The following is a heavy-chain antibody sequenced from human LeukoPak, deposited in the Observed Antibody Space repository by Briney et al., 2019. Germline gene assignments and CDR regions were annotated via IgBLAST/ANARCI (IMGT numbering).Heavy chain of an antibody. CDR2: INHSGST. J-gene: IGHJ3*01. Sequence: SETLSLTSAVYGESFCDYYWTWIRQRPGRGLEWVGEINHSGSTNYNPSLKSRVTMSVDTSKNQFSLKLSSVTAADTAVYFCARGGSSSWYGDAFDFWGQGTMVTVSS. CDR3: ARGGSSSWYGDAFDF. D-gene: IGHD6-13*01. CDR1: GESFCDYY. V-gene: IGHV4-34*01.